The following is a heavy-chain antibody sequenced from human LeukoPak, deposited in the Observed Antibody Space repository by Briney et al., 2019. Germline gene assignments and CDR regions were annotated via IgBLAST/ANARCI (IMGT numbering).Heavy chain of an antibody. CDR3: AKDYLYYYGSGSYYKPPDY. CDR2: ISYDGSNK. CDR1: GFTFSSYE. D-gene: IGHD3-10*01. Sequence: PGGSLRLSCAASGFTFSSYEMNWVRQAPGKGLEWVAVISYDGSNKYYADSVKGRFTISRDNSKNTLYLQMNSLRAEDTAVYYCAKDYLYYYGSGSYYKPPDYWGQGTLVTVSS. V-gene: IGHV3-30*18. J-gene: IGHJ4*02.